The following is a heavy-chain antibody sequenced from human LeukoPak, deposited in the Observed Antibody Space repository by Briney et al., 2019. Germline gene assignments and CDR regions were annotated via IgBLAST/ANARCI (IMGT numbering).Heavy chain of an antibody. Sequence: SETLSLTCAVSGYSISSNHWWGWVRQPPGKGLEWIGEIHRSGSPNYNPSLQSRVTISIDRSRNQIVLELSSVTAADTAFYYCAREILGGFNPGAYWGQGTLVTVSS. CDR1: GYSISSNHW. J-gene: IGHJ4*02. CDR3: AREILGGFNPGAY. CDR2: IHRSGSP. V-gene: IGHV4/OR15-8*01. D-gene: IGHD1-14*01.